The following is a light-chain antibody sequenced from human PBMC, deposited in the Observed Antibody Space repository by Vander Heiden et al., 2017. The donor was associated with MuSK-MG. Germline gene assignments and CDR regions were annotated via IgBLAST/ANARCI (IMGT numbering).Light chain of an antibody. J-gene: IGLJ1*01. Sequence: QSVLTQPPSVSGAPGQRVTISCTGSRSNIGAGYDVHRYQHLPGTAHKLLIFSNNNRLAGVTDRVSASTSVTSAAAAITGLQAEDEGDDYCQSYDNSMNHTYVFGTGTNVTVL. V-gene: IGLV1-40*01. CDR3: QSYDNSMNHTYV. CDR2: SNN. CDR1: RSNIGAGYD.